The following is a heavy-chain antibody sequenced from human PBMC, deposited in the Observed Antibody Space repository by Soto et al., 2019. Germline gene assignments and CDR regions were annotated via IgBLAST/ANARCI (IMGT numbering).Heavy chain of an antibody. Sequence: PGGSLRLSCAASGFTFTSYGMHWVRQAPGKGLEWVAVISYDGNNKYYADSVKGRFTISRDDSKSTLYLQMNSLRVDDTAVYYCGRVFGQFYYREASRTFFHWGLGTMVTGS. J-gene: IGHJ4*02. V-gene: IGHV3-33*05. CDR1: GFTFTSYG. CDR3: GRVFGQFYYREASRTFFH. CDR2: ISYDGNNK. D-gene: IGHD3-10*01.